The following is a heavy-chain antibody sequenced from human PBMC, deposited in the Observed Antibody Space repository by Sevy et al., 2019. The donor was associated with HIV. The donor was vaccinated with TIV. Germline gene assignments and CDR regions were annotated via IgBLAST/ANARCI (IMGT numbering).Heavy chain of an antibody. D-gene: IGHD4-17*01. CDR1: GFTFSSYS. V-gene: IGHV3-48*02. J-gene: IGHJ2*01. CDR2: ISSSSSTI. Sequence: GGSLRLSCAASGFTFSSYSMNWVRQAPGKGLEWVSYISSSSSTIYYADSVKGRFTISRDNAKNSLYLQMNSLRDEDTAVYYCARAYGDDAYWYFDLWGRDTLVTVSS. CDR3: ARAYGDDAYWYFDL.